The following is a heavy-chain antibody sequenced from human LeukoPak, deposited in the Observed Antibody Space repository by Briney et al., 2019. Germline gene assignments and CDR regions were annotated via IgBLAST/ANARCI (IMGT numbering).Heavy chain of an antibody. CDR3: ARQMQSHGNFDS. CDR1: GFTVSSYA. J-gene: IGHJ4*02. D-gene: IGHD1-26*01. CDR2: LGIAGDT. Sequence: GGSLRLSCAASGFTVSSYAMHWVRQPMGKGLEWVSALGIAGDTFYPDSVKGRFTISGENARNSLYLQINSLRAEDTAMYYCARQMQSHGNFDSWGQGTLVTVSS. V-gene: IGHV3-13*01.